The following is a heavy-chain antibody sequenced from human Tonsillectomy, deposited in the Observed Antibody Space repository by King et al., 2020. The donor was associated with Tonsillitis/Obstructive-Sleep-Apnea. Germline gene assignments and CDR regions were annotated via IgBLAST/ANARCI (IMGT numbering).Heavy chain of an antibody. J-gene: IGHJ4*02. CDR3: ARDEEDRHYYDSSGYYY. CDR2: IWYDGSNK. Sequence: VQLVESGGGVVQPGRSLRLSCAASGFTFSSYGMHWVRQAPGKGLEWVAVIWYDGSNKYYADSVKGRFTISRDNSKNTLYLQMNSLRAEDTAGYYCARDEEDRHYYDSSGYYYWGQGTLVTVSS. V-gene: IGHV3-33*01. CDR1: GFTFSSYG. D-gene: IGHD3-22*01.